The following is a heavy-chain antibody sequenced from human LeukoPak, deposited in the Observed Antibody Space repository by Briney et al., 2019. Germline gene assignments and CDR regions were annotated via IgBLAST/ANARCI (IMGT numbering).Heavy chain of an antibody. CDR3: ASSYSTNTAFDY. CDR2: FDPEDGET. J-gene: IGHJ4*02. CDR1: GYTLTELS. Sequence: ASVKVSCKVSGYTLTELSMHWVRQAPGKGLGWMGGFDPEDGETIYAQKFQGRVTMTEDTSTDTAYMELSSLRSEDTAMYYCASSYSTNTAFDYWGQGTLVTVSS. V-gene: IGHV1-24*01. D-gene: IGHD2-2*01.